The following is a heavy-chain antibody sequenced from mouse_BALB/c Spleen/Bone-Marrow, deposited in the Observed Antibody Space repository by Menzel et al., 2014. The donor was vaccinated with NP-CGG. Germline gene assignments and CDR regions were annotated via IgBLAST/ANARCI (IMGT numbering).Heavy chain of an antibody. V-gene: IGHV1-20*02. CDR2: INPYNGDT. J-gene: IGHJ1*01. CDR3: ARVTTDWYFDV. Sequence: EVHLVESGPELVKPGASVKISCKASGYSFTGYFMNWVMQSHGKSLEWIGCINPYNGDTFYNQKFKGKATLTVDKSSSTAHMELRSLASEDSAVYYCARVTTDWYFDVWGAGTTVTVSS. CDR1: GYSFTGYF. D-gene: IGHD1-1*01.